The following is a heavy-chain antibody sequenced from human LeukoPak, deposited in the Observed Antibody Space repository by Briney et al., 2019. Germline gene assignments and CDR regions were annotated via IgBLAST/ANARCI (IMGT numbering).Heavy chain of an antibody. Sequence: SETLSLTXTVSGGSISSGSYYWSWIRQPAGKGLEWIGRIYTSGSTNYNPSLKSRVTISVDTSKNQFSLKLSSVTAADTAVCYCARARWGDGYMGTYYFDYWGQGTLVTVSS. V-gene: IGHV4-61*02. CDR2: IYTSGST. D-gene: IGHD5-24*01. CDR3: ARARWGDGYMGTYYFDY. CDR1: GGSISSGSYY. J-gene: IGHJ4*02.